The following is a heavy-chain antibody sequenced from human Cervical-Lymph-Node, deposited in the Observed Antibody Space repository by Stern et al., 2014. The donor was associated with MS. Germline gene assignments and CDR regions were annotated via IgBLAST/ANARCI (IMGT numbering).Heavy chain of an antibody. J-gene: IGHJ6*02. CDR2: INAGNGNT. V-gene: IGHV1-3*01. CDR1: GYTFTSYA. CDR3: ARGGSGSSNRFMDV. Sequence: QVQLVESGAEVKKPGASVKVSCKASGYTFTSYAMHWVRQATGQRLEWMGWINAGNGNTKYSQKFQGRVTITRDTSASTAYMELSSLRSEDAAVYYCARGGSGSSNRFMDVWGQGTTVTVSS. D-gene: IGHD6-19*01.